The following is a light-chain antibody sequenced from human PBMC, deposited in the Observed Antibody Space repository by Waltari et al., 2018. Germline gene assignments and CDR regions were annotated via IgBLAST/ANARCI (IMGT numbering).Light chain of an antibody. CDR2: AAS. V-gene: IGKV1-27*01. J-gene: IGKJ3*01. CDR1: QGISNY. CDR3: QKYNSALFT. Sequence: DIQMTQSPSSLSASVGDRVPITFRASQGISNYLAWYQQKPGKVPKLLIYAASTLQSGVPSRFSGSGSGTDFTLTISSLQPEDVATYYCQKYNSALFTFGPGTKVDIK.